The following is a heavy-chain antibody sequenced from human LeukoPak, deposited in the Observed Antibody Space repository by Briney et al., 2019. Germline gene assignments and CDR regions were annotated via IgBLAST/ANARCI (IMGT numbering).Heavy chain of an antibody. CDR2: ISGSGGST. Sequence: PGGSLRLSCAASGFTFSSYAMSWVRQAPGKGLEWVSAISGSGGSTYYADSVKGRFTISRDNSKNTLYLRMNSLRAEDTAVYYCAKTMVRGVNFFDYWGQGTLVTVSS. CDR1: GFTFSSYA. J-gene: IGHJ4*02. D-gene: IGHD3-10*01. CDR3: AKTMVRGVNFFDY. V-gene: IGHV3-23*01.